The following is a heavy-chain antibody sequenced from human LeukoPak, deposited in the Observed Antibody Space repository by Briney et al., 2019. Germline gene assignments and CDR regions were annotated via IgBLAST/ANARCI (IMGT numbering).Heavy chain of an antibody. CDR2: IRYDGGNK. CDR3: AKGGTRGEYYFDY. V-gene: IGHV3-30*02. J-gene: IGHJ4*02. Sequence: PGGSLRLSCAGSGFTFRSYAMRWVRQAPGKGLEWVAFIRYDGGNKNYADSVKGRFTISRDNSKNTLYLQMNSLRAEDTAVYYCAKGGTRGEYYFDYWGQGTLVTVPS. D-gene: IGHD5-12*01. CDR1: GFTFRSYA.